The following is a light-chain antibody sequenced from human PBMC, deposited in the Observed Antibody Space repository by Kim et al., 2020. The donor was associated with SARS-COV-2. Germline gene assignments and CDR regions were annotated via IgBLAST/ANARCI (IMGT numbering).Light chain of an antibody. J-gene: IGLJ1*01. V-gene: IGLV3-1*01. Sequence: SYELTQPPSVSVSPGQTASITCSGDKLGDKYACWYQQKPGQSPVLVIYQDSKRPSGIPERFSCSNSGNTATLTISGTQAMDVADYYCQPWDSRTYVFGTGSKDTVL. CDR3: QPWDSRTYV. CDR2: QDS. CDR1: KLGDKY.